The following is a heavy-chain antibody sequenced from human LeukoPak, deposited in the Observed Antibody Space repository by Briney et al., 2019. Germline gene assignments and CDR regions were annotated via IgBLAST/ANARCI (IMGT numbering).Heavy chain of an antibody. CDR3: ARATYSSSWYPPRDFDY. Sequence: SETLSLTCTVSGGSISSYYWSWIRQPPGKGLEWIGYIYYSGSTNYNPSLKSRVTISVDTSKNQFSLKLSSVTAADTAVYYCARATYSSSWYPPRDFDYWGQGTLVTVSS. J-gene: IGHJ4*02. CDR2: IYYSGST. CDR1: GGSISSYY. V-gene: IGHV4-59*01. D-gene: IGHD6-13*01.